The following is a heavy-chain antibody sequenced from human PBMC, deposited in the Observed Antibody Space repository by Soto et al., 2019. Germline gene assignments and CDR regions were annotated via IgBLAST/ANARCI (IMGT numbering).Heavy chain of an antibody. Sequence: QVQLQESGPGLVKPSETLSLTCTVPGGSVSSSSYYWTWLRQPPGKRLEWIGYIYFSGTTEYNPSLKSRVAISFDTSKNQFSLKLSSVIAADTAVYYCAREGKRVSMVRGFDSWGQGTLVTVSS. D-gene: IGHD3-10*01. CDR3: AREGKRVSMVRGFDS. CDR2: IYFSGTT. J-gene: IGHJ4*02. V-gene: IGHV4-61*01. CDR1: GGSVSSSSYY.